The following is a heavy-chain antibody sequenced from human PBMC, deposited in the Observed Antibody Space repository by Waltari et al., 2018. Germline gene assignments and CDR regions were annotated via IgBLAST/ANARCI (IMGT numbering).Heavy chain of an antibody. CDR2: INHSGST. V-gene: IGHV4-34*01. Sequence: QVQLQQWGAALLKPPETLSPTCAVYGGSFSGYYWSWIRQPPGKGLEWIGEINHSGSTNYNPSLKSRVTRSVDRSKNQFSLKLSSVTAADTAVDYCARGGTMVRGVMGTDYWGQGTLVTVSS. CDR1: GGSFSGYY. J-gene: IGHJ4*02. CDR3: ARGGTMVRGVMGTDY. D-gene: IGHD3-10*01.